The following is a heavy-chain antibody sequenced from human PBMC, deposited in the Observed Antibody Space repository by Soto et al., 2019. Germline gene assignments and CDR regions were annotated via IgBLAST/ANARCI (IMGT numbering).Heavy chain of an antibody. CDR1: GGSISSGDYY. Sequence: QVQLQESGPGLVKPSQTLSLTCTVSGGSISSGDYYWSWIRQPPGKGLDWIRYIYYSGSTYYNPSLKSRVTISVDTCKNQFPLKLSSVTAADTAVYYCASSGYCTNGVCYTLFDTWGQGTLVTVSS. J-gene: IGHJ5*02. V-gene: IGHV4-30-4*01. D-gene: IGHD2-8*01. CDR3: ASSGYCTNGVCYTLFDT. CDR2: IYYSGST.